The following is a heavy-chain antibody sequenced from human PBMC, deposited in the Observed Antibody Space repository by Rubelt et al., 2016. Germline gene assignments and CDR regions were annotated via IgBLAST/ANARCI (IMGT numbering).Heavy chain of an antibody. CDR1: GGSISSYY. D-gene: IGHD4-17*01. CDR3: ASSTVTTKNWFDP. V-gene: IGHV4-59*01. J-gene: IGHJ5*02. Sequence: QVQLQESGPGLVKPSQTLSLTCTVSGGSISSYYWSWIRQPPGTGLEWIGYIYYSGSTNYNPSLKSRVTISVDTSKNQFSLKLSSVTAADTAVYYCASSTVTTKNWFDPWGQGTLVTVSS. CDR2: IYYSGST.